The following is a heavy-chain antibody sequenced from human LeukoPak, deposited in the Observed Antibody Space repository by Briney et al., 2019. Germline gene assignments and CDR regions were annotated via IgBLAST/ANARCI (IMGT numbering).Heavy chain of an antibody. Sequence: SETLSLTCAVYGGSFSNYYWRWIRQPPGKGLEWIGEINDSGRTNYNPSPMSRVTVSVDTSKNQFSLRLTSVTATDTAVYYCARRWNYGRNYYIDVWGNGATVSVSS. J-gene: IGHJ6*03. CDR2: INDSGRT. D-gene: IGHD1-7*01. CDR3: ARRWNYGRNYYIDV. CDR1: GGSFSNYY. V-gene: IGHV4-34*01.